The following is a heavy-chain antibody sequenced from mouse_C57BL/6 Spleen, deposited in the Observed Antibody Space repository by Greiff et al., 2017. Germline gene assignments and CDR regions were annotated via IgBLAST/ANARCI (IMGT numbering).Heavy chain of an antibody. CDR1: GYTFTDYT. V-gene: IGHV1-78*01. CDR2: IYPRDGST. D-gene: IGHD2-3*01. Sequence: VQLQQSDAELVKPGASVKISCKVSGYTFTDYTIHWMKQRPEQGLEWIGYIYPRDGSTKYNEKFKGKATLTADKSSSTAYMQLNSLTSEDSAVYFCARLGWLPHYAMDYWGQGTSVTVSS. CDR3: ARLGWLPHYAMDY. J-gene: IGHJ4*01.